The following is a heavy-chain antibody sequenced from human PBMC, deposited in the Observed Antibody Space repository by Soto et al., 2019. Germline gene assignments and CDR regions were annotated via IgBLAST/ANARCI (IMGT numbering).Heavy chain of an antibody. CDR1: GFTFYNYA. D-gene: IGHD2-8*01. CDR2: ISGGGGGT. J-gene: IGHJ3*01. V-gene: IGHV3-23*01. CDR3: AKKGLCSLATYCTTGDCHYAFDV. Sequence: EVQLLESGGGLVRPGGSLRLSCAASGFTFYNYAMNWVRQAPGKGLEWVSTISGGGGGTYYADAVKGRFTISRDNSRNTVYLQMTSLRAEDTAVYYCAKKGLCSLATYCTTGDCHYAFDVWGQGTLVTVSS.